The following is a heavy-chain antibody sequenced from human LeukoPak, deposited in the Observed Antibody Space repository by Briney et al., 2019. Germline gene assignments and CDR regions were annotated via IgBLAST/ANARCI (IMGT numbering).Heavy chain of an antibody. D-gene: IGHD5-12*01. V-gene: IGHV3-23*01. J-gene: IGHJ4*02. CDR3: ARGPSGYHNT. Sequence: GGSLRLSCAASGFTFIIYAMSWVRQAPVKGLEWVSNISGSGGSTYYADSVKGRFTISRDNSKNSLYLQMNSRRAEDTAVYYCARGPSGYHNTGGQGTLVTVSS. CDR1: GFTFIIYA. CDR2: ISGSGGST.